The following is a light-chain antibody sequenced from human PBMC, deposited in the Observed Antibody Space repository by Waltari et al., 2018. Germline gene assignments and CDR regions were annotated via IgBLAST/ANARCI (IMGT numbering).Light chain of an antibody. CDR1: TTDVRGYNY. CDR2: AVT. J-gene: IGLJ3*02. V-gene: IGLV2-11*01. CDR3: CSFAGTYTWV. Sequence: SALTQPRSVSGSPGHPVTLSCTATTTDVRGYNYVSWYQHHPRNAPKLMIFAVTQRPSGVPDRFSGSKSANTASLTISGLQAEDEADYYCCSFAGTYTWVFGGGTKVTVL.